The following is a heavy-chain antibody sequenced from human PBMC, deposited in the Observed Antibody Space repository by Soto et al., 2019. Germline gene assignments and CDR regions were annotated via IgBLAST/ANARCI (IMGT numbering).Heavy chain of an antibody. CDR1: GYTFTGYY. J-gene: IGHJ6*02. D-gene: IGHD2-2*01. Sequence: GASVKVSCKASGYTFTGYYSHWVRQAPGQGLEWMGWINPNSGGTKYGQKFQGRVTLTRGTSLTTAYMELSRLRSDDTAVYYCARDRNYQLLRYSMDVWGHGTTVTVSS. CDR3: ARDRNYQLLRYSMDV. CDR2: INPNSGGT. V-gene: IGHV1-2*02.